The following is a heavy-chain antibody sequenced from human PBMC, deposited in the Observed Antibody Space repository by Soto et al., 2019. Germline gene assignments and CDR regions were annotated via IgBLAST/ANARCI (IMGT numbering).Heavy chain of an antibody. D-gene: IGHD2-15*01. Sequence: GESLKISCKGSGYSFTSYWISWVRQMPGKGLEWMGRIDPSDSYTNYSPSFQGHVTISADKSISTAYLQWSSLKASDTAMYHCAGTPHYCSGGSCFTYYGMDVWGQGTTVTVSS. CDR2: IDPSDSYT. CDR1: GYSFTSYW. CDR3: AGTPHYCSGGSCFTYYGMDV. J-gene: IGHJ6*02. V-gene: IGHV5-10-1*01.